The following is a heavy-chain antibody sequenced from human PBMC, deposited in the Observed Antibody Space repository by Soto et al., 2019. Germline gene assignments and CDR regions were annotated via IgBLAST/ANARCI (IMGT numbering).Heavy chain of an antibody. V-gene: IGHV1-69*08. Sequence: QVQLVQSGAEVKKPGSSVKVSCTASGGTFSSYTISWVRQAPGQGLEWMGRIIPILGIANYAQKFQGRVTITADKSTSTAYMEMSSLRAEDTAMYYSARDYGDYVYFDYWGQGTLVTVSS. CDR3: ARDYGDYVYFDY. D-gene: IGHD4-17*01. CDR2: IIPILGIA. CDR1: GGTFSSYT. J-gene: IGHJ4*02.